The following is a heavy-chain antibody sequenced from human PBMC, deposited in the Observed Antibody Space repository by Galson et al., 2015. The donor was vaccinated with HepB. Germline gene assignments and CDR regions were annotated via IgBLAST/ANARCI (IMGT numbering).Heavy chain of an antibody. Sequence: SLRLSCAASGFTVISNYMSWVRQAPGKGLEWVSVLYSGGSTYYADSVKGRFTISRDNSKNTLYLQMNSLRAEDTAAYYCARCQRGYTYGYPWYFDLWGRGTLVTVSS. CDR1: GFTVISNY. J-gene: IGHJ2*01. V-gene: IGHV3-66*01. CDR2: LYSGGST. D-gene: IGHD5-18*01. CDR3: ARCQRGYTYGYPWYFDL.